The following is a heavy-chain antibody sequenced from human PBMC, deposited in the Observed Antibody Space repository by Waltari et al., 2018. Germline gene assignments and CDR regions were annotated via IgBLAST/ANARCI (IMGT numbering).Heavy chain of an antibody. J-gene: IGHJ5*02. CDR1: GFTFSSYW. Sequence: EVQLVESGGGLVQPGGSLRLSCAASGFTFSSYWMSWVRQAPVKGLEWVANIKQDGSEKYYVDSVKGRFTISRDNAKNSLYLQMSSLRAEDTAVYYCARDPTLWFGELYLNWFDPWGQGTLVTVSS. CDR3: ARDPTLWFGELYLNWFDP. D-gene: IGHD3-10*01. V-gene: IGHV3-7*01. CDR2: IKQDGSEK.